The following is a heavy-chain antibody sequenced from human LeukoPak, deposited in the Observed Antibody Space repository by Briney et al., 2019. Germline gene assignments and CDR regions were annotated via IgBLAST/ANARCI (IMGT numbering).Heavy chain of an antibody. Sequence: SETLSLTCAVSGYSISSGYYCGWSRQPPGKGLEWIGSSYHSGSTYYNQSLKSRVTISVDTSKNQFSLKLSTVTAADTAVYYCASRRRDMTTVDNWFYPWGQGTLVTVSS. CDR1: GYSISSGYY. J-gene: IGHJ5*02. CDR3: ASRRRDMTTVDNWFYP. CDR2: SYHSGST. D-gene: IGHD4-11*01. V-gene: IGHV4-38-2*01.